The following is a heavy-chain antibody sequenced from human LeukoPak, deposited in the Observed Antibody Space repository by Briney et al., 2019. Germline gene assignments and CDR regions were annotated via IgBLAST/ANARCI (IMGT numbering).Heavy chain of an antibody. Sequence: GASVKVSCKASGGTFSSYAISWVRQAPGQGLEWMGGIIPILGIANYAQKFQGGVTITADKSTSTAYMELSSLRSEDTAVYYCASTDIVVVDGAFDIWGQGTMVTVSS. CDR1: GGTFSSYA. V-gene: IGHV1-69*10. D-gene: IGHD2-15*01. J-gene: IGHJ3*02. CDR2: IIPILGIA. CDR3: ASTDIVVVDGAFDI.